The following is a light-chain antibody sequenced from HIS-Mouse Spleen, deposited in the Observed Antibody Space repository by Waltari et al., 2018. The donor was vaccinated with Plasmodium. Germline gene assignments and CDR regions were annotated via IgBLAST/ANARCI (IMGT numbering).Light chain of an antibody. Sequence: SYELTQPPSVSVSPGQTARITCSGHALPKKYAYWYQQKSGQAPVLVIYEDRKRPSGIPERFAGSSSGTMATLTISGAQVEDEADYYCYSTDSSGNHRVFGGGTKLTVL. CDR1: ALPKKY. V-gene: IGLV3-10*01. CDR2: EDR. J-gene: IGLJ3*02. CDR3: YSTDSSGNHRV.